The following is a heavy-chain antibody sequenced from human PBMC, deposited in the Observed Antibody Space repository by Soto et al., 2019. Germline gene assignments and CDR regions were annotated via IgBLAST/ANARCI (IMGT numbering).Heavy chain of an antibody. J-gene: IGHJ4*02. V-gene: IGHV3-33*01. CDR2: IWSDGNNR. Sequence: PGGSLRLSCAASGFMFSNHGMHWVRQAPGKGLEWVAVIWSDGNNRYYADSVKGRFTISRDNSKNTLYLQMNSLRAEDTAVYYCVRGDNWNDEASDYWGQGTPVTVSS. CDR1: GFMFSNHG. D-gene: IGHD1-1*01. CDR3: VRGDNWNDEASDY.